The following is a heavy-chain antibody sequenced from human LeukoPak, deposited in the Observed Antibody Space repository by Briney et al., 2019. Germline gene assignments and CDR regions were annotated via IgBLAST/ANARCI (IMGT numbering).Heavy chain of an antibody. CDR3: ARHEAVATISSFDY. J-gene: IGHJ4*02. Sequence: SETLSLTCTVSGGSISGYFWTWIRQPAGKGLEWIGRIYSSCTNNYNPSLKSRVTMSLDTSKNHFSLNLTSVTAADTAVYYCARHEAVATISSFDYWGQGTLVTVSS. D-gene: IGHD5-12*01. CDR1: GGSISGYF. V-gene: IGHV4-4*07. CDR2: IYSSCTN.